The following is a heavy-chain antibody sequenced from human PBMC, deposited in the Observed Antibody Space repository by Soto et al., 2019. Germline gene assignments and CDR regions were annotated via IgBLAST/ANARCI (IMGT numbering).Heavy chain of an antibody. D-gene: IGHD3-10*01. CDR1: GGTFSSYA. Sequence: ASVKVSCKASGGTFSSYAISWVRQAPGQGLEWMGGIIPIFGTANYAQKFQGRVTITADTSASTAYMELSSLRSEDTAVYYCARDRITMVRGARAIPDYWGQGTLVTVSS. V-gene: IGHV1-69*06. CDR3: ARDRITMVRGARAIPDY. J-gene: IGHJ4*02. CDR2: IIPIFGTA.